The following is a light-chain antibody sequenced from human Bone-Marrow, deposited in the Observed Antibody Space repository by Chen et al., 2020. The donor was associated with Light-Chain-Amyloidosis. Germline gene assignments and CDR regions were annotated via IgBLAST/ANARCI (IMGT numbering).Light chain of an antibody. V-gene: IGLV2-14*01. CDR1: SSDVGGDNH. CDR3: SSYTITNSLV. Sequence: QSALTQPAPVSGSPGQWITISCTGTSSDVGGDNHFSWYQQHPDKAPKLMIYEVTNRPSWVPDRFSGSKSDNTASLTISGLQTEDEADYFCSSYTITNSLVFGSGTRVTVL. J-gene: IGLJ1*01. CDR2: EVT.